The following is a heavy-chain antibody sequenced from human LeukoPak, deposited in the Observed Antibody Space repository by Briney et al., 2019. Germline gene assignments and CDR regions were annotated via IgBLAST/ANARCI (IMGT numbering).Heavy chain of an antibody. CDR3: ARDRSSFFFDY. V-gene: IGHV3-21*01. D-gene: IGHD6-6*01. J-gene: IGHJ4*02. CDR2: ISSSSSYI. Sequence: GRFLRLSCAASGFDFSSYSMNWVRQAPGKGLEWVSSISSSSSYIYYADSVKGRFTISRDNAKNSLYLQMNSLRAEDTAVYYCARDRSSFFFDYWGQGTLVTVSS. CDR1: GFDFSSYS.